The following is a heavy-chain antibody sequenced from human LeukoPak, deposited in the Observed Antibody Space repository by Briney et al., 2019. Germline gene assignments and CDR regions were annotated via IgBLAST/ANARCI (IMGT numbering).Heavy chain of an antibody. CDR2: IGGRDGGT. D-gene: IGHD3-9*01. V-gene: IGHV3-23*01. CDR3: AKWGDYDILTGYYDSDY. J-gene: IGHJ4*01. CDR1: GFIFSNYA. Sequence: GGSLRLSCAASGFIFSNYAMSWVRQAPGKGLGWVSAIGGRDGGTYYADSVKGRFTVSRDDPKNTLYLQMNTLRVEDTAVYYCAKWGDYDILTGYYDSDYWGRGTLVTVSS.